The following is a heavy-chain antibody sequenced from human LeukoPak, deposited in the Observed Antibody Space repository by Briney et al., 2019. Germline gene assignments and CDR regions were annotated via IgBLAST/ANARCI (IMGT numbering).Heavy chain of an antibody. V-gene: IGHV3-74*01. Sequence: GGSLRLSCAASGFTFSSYWMHWVRQAPGKGLVWVSRINTDWSSTSYADSVKGRFTISKDNAKNTLYLQMNSLRAEDTAVYYCARDKRGSGSYSTTGFDYWGQGTLVTVSS. J-gene: IGHJ4*02. CDR2: INTDWSST. CDR3: ARDKRGSGSYSTTGFDY. CDR1: GFTFSSYW. D-gene: IGHD1-26*01.